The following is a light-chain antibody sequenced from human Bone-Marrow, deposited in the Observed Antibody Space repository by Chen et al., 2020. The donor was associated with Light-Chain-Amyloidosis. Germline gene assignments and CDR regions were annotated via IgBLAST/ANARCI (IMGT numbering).Light chain of an antibody. CDR3: SSYTITNTLV. CDR1: SSDVGGDNH. CDR2: EVT. Sequence: QSARTQPASVSGSPGQSITISCTGTSSDVGGDNHVSWYQQHPAKAPKLMIYEVTNRPSWVPDRFSGSKSDNTASLTISGLQTEDEADYFCSSYTITNTLVFGSGTRVTVL. J-gene: IGLJ1*01. V-gene: IGLV2-14*01.